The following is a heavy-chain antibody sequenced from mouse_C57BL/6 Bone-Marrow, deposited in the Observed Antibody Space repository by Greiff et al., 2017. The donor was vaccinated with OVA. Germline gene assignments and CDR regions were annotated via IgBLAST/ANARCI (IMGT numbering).Heavy chain of an antibody. Sequence: EVQLKESGAELVRPGASVKLSCTASGFNIKDDYMHWVKQRPEQGLEWIGWIDPENGDTEYASKFQGKATITADTSSNTAYLQLSSLTSEDTAVYYCTTSGVVARAYWGQGTLVTVSA. CDR1: GFNIKDDY. J-gene: IGHJ3*01. D-gene: IGHD1-1*01. CDR3: TTSGVVARAY. CDR2: IDPENGDT. V-gene: IGHV14-4*01.